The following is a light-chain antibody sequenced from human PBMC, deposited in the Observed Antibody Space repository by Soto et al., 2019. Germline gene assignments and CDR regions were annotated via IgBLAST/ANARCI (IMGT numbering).Light chain of an antibody. Sequence: DIQMTQSPLTVSATVGDRVTLTCRASQRIRSWVAWYQQKAGKAPKLVVHDASTLGGGVPSRFSGTGSGSEFTLTISSLQPDDSATYYCQHYDSYSPWMFGQGTRVEI. J-gene: IGKJ1*01. CDR3: QHYDSYSPWM. CDR2: DAS. V-gene: IGKV1-5*01. CDR1: QRIRSW.